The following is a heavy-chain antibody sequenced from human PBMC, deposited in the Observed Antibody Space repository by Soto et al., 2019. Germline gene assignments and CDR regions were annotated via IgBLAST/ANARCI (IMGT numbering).Heavy chain of an antibody. Sequence: SETLSLTCGVSGGSFSGFFWTWIRQPPGKGLEWIGEVNHIGITNYNPSLRSRLNLSIDTAKKQFSLKLTSVTTADTAVYYCARATQFFYDSRGYSKNFDFWGQGTLVTVSS. CDR3: ARATQFFYDSRGYSKNFDF. CDR2: VNHIGIT. D-gene: IGHD3-22*01. J-gene: IGHJ4*02. CDR1: GGSFSGFF. V-gene: IGHV4-34*01.